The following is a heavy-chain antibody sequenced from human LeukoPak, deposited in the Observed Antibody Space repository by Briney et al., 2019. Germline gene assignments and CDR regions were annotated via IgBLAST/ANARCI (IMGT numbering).Heavy chain of an antibody. V-gene: IGHV3-23*01. CDR3: AKDPADCSGGSCSPEAYFDY. D-gene: IGHD2-15*01. CDR1: GFTFSSYA. J-gene: IGHJ4*02. Sequence: AGGSLSLSCAASGFTFSSYAMTWVGQPPGKGLDWVSPIIGIGGSTYYADSVKGRFTISRDNSKNTLYLQMNSLRAEDTAVYYCAKDPADCSGGSCSPEAYFDYWGQGTLVTVSS. CDR2: IIGIGGST.